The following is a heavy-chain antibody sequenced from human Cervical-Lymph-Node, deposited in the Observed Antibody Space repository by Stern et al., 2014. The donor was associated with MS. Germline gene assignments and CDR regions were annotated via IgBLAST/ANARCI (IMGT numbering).Heavy chain of an antibody. V-gene: IGHV1-69*18. D-gene: IGHD6-13*01. Sequence: QVQLVQSGAEVPKPGSSVKVSCPASGGSFSKFPSNWVRQVPGQGLEWMGRIFPVFETPTYAQYFRGSVTITADVSTSTVYMELSSLRSDDTAVYYCALSSETSDRWYSLGYDLWGQGTLVTVSS. CDR3: ALSSETSDRWYSLGYDL. CDR2: IFPVFETP. CDR1: GGSFSKFP. J-gene: IGHJ5*02.